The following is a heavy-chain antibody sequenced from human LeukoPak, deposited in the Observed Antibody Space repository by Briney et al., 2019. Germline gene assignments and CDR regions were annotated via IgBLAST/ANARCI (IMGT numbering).Heavy chain of an antibody. CDR2: IYYSGST. CDR3: ARDWYSNIGLYHYYYMDV. V-gene: IGHV4-61*01. Sequence: SETLSLTCTVSGGSISSGSYYWSWIRQPPGKGLEWIGYIYYSGSTNYNPSLKSRVTISVDTSKNQFSLRLSSVTAADTAVYYCARDWYSNIGLYHYYYMDVWGKGTTVTVSS. D-gene: IGHD6-13*01. CDR1: GGSISSGSYY. J-gene: IGHJ6*03.